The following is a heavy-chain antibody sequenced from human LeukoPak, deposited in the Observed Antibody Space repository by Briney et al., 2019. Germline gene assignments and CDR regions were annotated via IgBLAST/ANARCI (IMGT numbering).Heavy chain of an antibody. V-gene: IGHV3-33*01. D-gene: IGHD4-23*01. CDR3: ARDQLGGGNTDP. CDR1: GFTFSNYG. Sequence: GRSLRLSCAASGFTFSNYGMHWVRQAPGKGLEWVAVIWYDGNNKYYADSVKGRFTISRDNSNNTLYLQMNSLRAEDTAVYYCARDQLGGGNTDPWGQGTLVTVSS. CDR2: IWYDGNNK. J-gene: IGHJ5*02.